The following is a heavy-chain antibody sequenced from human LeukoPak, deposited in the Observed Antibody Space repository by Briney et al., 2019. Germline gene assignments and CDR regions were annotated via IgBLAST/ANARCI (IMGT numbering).Heavy chain of an antibody. CDR2: IYYSGST. CDR1: GGSISSSSYY. Sequence: SETLSLTCTVSGGSISSSSYYWGWIRQPPGKGLEWIGSIYYSGSTYYNPSLKSRVTISVDTSKNQFSLKLSSVTAADTAVYYCARSGEDTAMVFDYWGQGTLVTVSS. J-gene: IGHJ4*02. CDR3: ARSGEDTAMVFDY. V-gene: IGHV4-39*07. D-gene: IGHD5-18*01.